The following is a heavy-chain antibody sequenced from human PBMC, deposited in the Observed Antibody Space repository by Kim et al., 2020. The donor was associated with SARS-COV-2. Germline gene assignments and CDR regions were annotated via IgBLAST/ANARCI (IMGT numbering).Heavy chain of an antibody. CDR2: IWYDGSNK. CDR3: ARYADSMDDAFDI. D-gene: IGHD2-2*01. Sequence: GGSLRLSCAASGFTFSSYGMHWVRQAPGKGLEWVAVIWYDGSNKYYADSVKGRFTISRDNSKNTLYLQMNSLRAEDTAVYYCARYADSMDDAFDIWGQGTMVTVSS. CDR1: GFTFSSYG. V-gene: IGHV3-33*08. J-gene: IGHJ3*02.